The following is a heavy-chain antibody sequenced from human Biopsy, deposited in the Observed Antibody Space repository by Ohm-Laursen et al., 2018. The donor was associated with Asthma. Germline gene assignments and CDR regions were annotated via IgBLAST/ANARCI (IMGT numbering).Heavy chain of an antibody. CDR1: GDTFNTYV. J-gene: IGHJ4*02. V-gene: IGHV1-69*13. CDR3: ARKAGSCISRTCYSLDF. D-gene: IGHD2-2*01. Sequence: GASVKVSCKSLGDTFNTYVIGWVRQAPGQGLEWMGGINSVFGTTTYPQKFQDRVTITADDSTSTVYMELSSLRSEDTAVYYCARKAGSCISRTCYSLDFGGQGTLVTVSS. CDR2: INSVFGTT.